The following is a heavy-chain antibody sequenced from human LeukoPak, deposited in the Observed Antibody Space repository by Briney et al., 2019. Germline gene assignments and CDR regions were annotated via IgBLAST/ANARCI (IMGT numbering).Heavy chain of an antibody. D-gene: IGHD2-8*01. CDR2: ITGNSGTI. V-gene: IGHV3-48*01. CDR3: ATSNGGLDY. CDR1: GFAFSPYS. Sequence: GGSLRLSCTASGFAFSPYSMNWVRQEPGKGLTWLSYITGNSGTINYVDSVKGRFTVSRDNAKNSLFLQMNSLRVEDTAVYYCATSNGGLDYWGQGTLVTVSS. J-gene: IGHJ4*02.